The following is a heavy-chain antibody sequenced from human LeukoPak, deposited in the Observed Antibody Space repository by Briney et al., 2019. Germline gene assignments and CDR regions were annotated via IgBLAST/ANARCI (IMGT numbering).Heavy chain of an antibody. Sequence: SETLSLTCAVYGGSFSGYYWSWIRQPPGKGLEWIGEINHSGSTNYNPSLKSRVTISVDTSKNQFSLKLGSVTAADTAVYYCARRTCGSDCYSVDYWGQGNMVTVSS. CDR3: ARRTCGSDCYSVDY. D-gene: IGHD2-21*02. CDR2: INHSGST. CDR1: GGSFSGYY. V-gene: IGHV4-34*01. J-gene: IGHJ4*02.